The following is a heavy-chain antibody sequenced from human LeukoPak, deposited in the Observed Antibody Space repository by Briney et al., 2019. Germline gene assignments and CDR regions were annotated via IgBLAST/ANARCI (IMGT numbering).Heavy chain of an antibody. J-gene: IGHJ4*02. CDR1: GYTFTGYY. Sequence: ASVTVSCMASGYTFTGYYMHWVRQAPGQGLEWMGCINPNSCGTNYAQRFQGWVPMNRDTSISPAYMELSRLRSDDTAVYYCAGGVVATIFSRRYYFDYWGQGTLVTVSS. CDR3: AGGVVATIFSRRYYFDY. CDR2: INPNSCGT. V-gene: IGHV1-2*04. D-gene: IGHD5-12*01.